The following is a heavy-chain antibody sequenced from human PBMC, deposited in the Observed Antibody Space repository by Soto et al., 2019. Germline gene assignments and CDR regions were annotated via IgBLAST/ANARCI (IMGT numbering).Heavy chain of an antibody. J-gene: IGHJ4*02. CDR3: AKAIGSGSYGPSDY. CDR1: GFTFDDYA. D-gene: IGHD1-26*01. Sequence: EVQLVESGGGLVQPGRSLRLSCAASGFTFDDYAMHWVRQAPGKGLEWVSGISWNSGSIGYADSVKGRFTISRDNAKNSLYRQMNSLRAEDTALYYCAKAIGSGSYGPSDYWGQGTLVTVSS. V-gene: IGHV3-9*01. CDR2: ISWNSGSI.